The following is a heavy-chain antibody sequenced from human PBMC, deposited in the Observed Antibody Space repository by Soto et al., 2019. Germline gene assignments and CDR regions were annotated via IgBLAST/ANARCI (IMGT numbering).Heavy chain of an antibody. CDR3: ARSPYYYGSGSSNPIDY. CDR1: GYTFTSYG. V-gene: IGHV1-18*01. J-gene: IGHJ4*02. CDR2: ISAYNGNT. D-gene: IGHD3-10*01. Sequence: ASVKVSCKASGYTFTSYGISWVRQAPGQGLEWMGWISAYNGNTNYAQKLQGRVTMTTDTSTSTAYMELRSLRSDDTAVYYCARSPYYYGSGSSNPIDYWAQGTLVTVSS.